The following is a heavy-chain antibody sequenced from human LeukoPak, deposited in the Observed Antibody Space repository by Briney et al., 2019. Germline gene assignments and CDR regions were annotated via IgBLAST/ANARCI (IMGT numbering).Heavy chain of an antibody. CDR3: ARRRIVATIDY. D-gene: IGHD5-12*01. Sequence: SETLSLTCTVSGGSISSSDYYWGWIRQPPGKGLEWIGSIYYSGSTYYNPSLKSRVTISVDTSKNQFSLKLSSVTAADTAVYYCARRRIVATIDYWGQGTLVTVSS. J-gene: IGHJ4*02. V-gene: IGHV4-39*01. CDR2: IYYSGST. CDR1: GGSISSSDYY.